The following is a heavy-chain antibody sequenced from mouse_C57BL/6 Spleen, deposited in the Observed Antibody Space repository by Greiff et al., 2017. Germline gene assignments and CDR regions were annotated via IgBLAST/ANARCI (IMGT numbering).Heavy chain of an antibody. CDR1: GFSLTSYG. J-gene: IGHJ1*03. CDR2: IWGDGST. D-gene: IGHD6-5*01. CDR3: AKSGAYCNYGDFDV. Sequence: VHLVESGPGLVAPSQSLSITCTVSGFSLTSYGVSWVRQPPGKGLEWLGVIWGDGSTNYHSALISRRSISKDNSKSQVFLKLNSLHTDDTAADYCAKSGAYCNYGDFDVWGKGTTVTVSS. V-gene: IGHV2-3*01.